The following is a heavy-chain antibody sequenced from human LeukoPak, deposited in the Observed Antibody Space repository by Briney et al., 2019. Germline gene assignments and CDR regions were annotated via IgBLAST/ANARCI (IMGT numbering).Heavy chain of an antibody. J-gene: IGHJ4*02. CDR2: IIPILGIA. V-gene: IGHV1-69*04. CDR1: GGTFSSYA. Sequence: ASVKVSCKASGGTFSSYAISWVRQAPGQGLEWMGRIIPILGIANYAQKFQGRVTITADKSTSTAYMELSSLRSEDTAVYYCARDGGDYAFDYWGQGTLVTVSS. CDR3: ARDGGDYAFDY. D-gene: IGHD4-17*01.